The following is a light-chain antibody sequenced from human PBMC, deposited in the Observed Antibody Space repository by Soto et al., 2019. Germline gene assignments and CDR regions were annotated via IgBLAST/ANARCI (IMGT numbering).Light chain of an antibody. Sequence: QSALTPPTSTSATPGQKVTITSSASSSNIGTNTETWYLQLPATAPKLIMHIKNMRTSAVPKHFSGSKCGTSASLTIGGLQSEDEADYYCAAWDDSLDGFYVFGAGTKVTVL. CDR3: AAWDDSLDGFYV. CDR1: SSNIGTNT. V-gene: IGLV1-44*01. J-gene: IGLJ1*01. CDR2: IKN.